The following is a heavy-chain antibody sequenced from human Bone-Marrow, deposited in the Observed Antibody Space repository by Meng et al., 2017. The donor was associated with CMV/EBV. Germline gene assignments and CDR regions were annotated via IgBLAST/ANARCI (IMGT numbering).Heavy chain of an antibody. CDR2: IKQDGSEK. V-gene: IGHV3-7*03. CDR3: AKDLLPRSMVRGVYFDY. Sequence: GESLKISCAASGFTFSSYWMSWVRQAPGKGLEWVANIKQDGSEKYYVDSVRGRFTISRDNSKNSLYLQMNSLRTEDTALYYCAKDLLPRSMVRGVYFDYWGQGTRVTVSS. J-gene: IGHJ4*02. CDR1: GFTFSSYW. D-gene: IGHD3-10*01.